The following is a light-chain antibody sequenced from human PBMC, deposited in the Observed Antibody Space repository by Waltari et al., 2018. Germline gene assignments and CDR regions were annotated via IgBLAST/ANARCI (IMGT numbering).Light chain of an antibody. V-gene: IGLV7-43*01. CDR1: TGAVTSGSF. J-gene: IGLJ1*01. CDR3: LLFYGGAYV. CDR2: SAN. Sequence: QTVVTQEPSLTVSPGGTVTLTCASSTGAVTSGSFPTWFQQRPGQPPRSLIYSANNKHPWTPPRFSGSLIGGKAALTLSGVQPEDEAEYYCLLFYGGAYVFGTGTKLTVL.